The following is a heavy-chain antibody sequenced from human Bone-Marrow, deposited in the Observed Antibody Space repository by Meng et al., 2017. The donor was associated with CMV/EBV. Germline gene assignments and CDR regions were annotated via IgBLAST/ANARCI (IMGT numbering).Heavy chain of an antibody. V-gene: IGHV4-39*07. CDR3: ARAKNSRRPSVWYFDL. CDR1: GGSISSSNYY. Sequence: SETLSLTCTVSGGSISSSNYYWGWIRQPPGKGLEWIGTIYYSGSTYYNPSLKSRVTISVDTSKNQFSLKLSSVTAADTAVYYCARAKNSRRPSVWYFDLWGRGTLVTVSS. J-gene: IGHJ2*01. CDR2: IYYSGST. D-gene: IGHD6-13*01.